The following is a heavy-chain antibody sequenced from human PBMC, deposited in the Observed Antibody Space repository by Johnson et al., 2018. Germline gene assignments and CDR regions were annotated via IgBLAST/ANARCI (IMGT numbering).Heavy chain of an antibody. J-gene: IGHJ3*02. CDR2: MNPNSGNT. Sequence: QVQLVQSGAEVKKPGASVKVSCKASGYTFTSYDINWVRQATGQGLEWMGWMNPNSGNTGYAQMFQGRVTITADASTSTVYMEMSSLRSDDTAVYYCARPSPPHNSGGCGDAFDIWGQGTMVTVSS. CDR3: ARPSPPHNSGGCGDAFDI. V-gene: IGHV1-8*01. CDR1: GYTFTSYD. D-gene: IGHD6-19*01.